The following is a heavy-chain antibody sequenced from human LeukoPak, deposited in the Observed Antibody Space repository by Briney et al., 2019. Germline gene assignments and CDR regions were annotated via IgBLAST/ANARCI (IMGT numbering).Heavy chain of an antibody. Sequence: SETLSLTCTVSGGSISSGGYYWSWIRQHPGKGLEWIGYIYYSGSTYYNPSLKSRVTISVDTSKNQFSLKLSSVTAADTAVYYCAREDSSGYHDYWGQGTLVTVSS. CDR1: GGSISSGGYY. J-gene: IGHJ4*02. CDR2: IYYSGST. CDR3: AREDSSGYHDY. V-gene: IGHV4-31*03. D-gene: IGHD3-22*01.